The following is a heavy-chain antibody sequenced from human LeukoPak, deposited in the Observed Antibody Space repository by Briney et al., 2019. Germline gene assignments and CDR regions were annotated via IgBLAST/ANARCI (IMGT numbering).Heavy chain of an antibody. J-gene: IGHJ1*01. Sequence: GGSLRLSCAASGFTFSSYAMHWVRQAPGKGLEWVAVISYDGSNKYYADSVKGRFTISRDNSKNTLYLQMNSLRAEDTAVYYCARDSFRDSSGWHFQHWGQGTLVTVSS. V-gene: IGHV3-30-3*01. D-gene: IGHD3-22*01. CDR2: ISYDGSNK. CDR3: ARDSFRDSSGWHFQH. CDR1: GFTFSSYA.